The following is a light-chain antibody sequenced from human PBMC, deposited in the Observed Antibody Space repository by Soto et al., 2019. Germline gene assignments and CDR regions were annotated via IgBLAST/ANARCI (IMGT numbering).Light chain of an antibody. CDR1: PSVSSSY. J-gene: IGKJ5*01. Sequence: DIVSTQSPGTLSLSPGERASLSCRASPSVSSSYLAWYQQKPGQAPRLLMYGASNRATGIPDRFSGSGSETDFTLTISRLEPEDFAVYYCQQYGTTRITFGQGTRLEIK. V-gene: IGKV3-20*01. CDR2: GAS. CDR3: QQYGTTRIT.